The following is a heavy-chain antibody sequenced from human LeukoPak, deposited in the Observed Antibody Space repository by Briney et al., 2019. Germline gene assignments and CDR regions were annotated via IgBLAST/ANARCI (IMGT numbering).Heavy chain of an antibody. Sequence: SETLSLTCTVSGGSISSYYWSWIRQPAGKGLERIGRIYTSGSTNYNPSLKSRVTMSVDTSKSQFSLKLSSVRTADTAVYYCARAGVAAAGYTYFQHWGQGTLVTVSS. J-gene: IGHJ1*01. D-gene: IGHD6-13*01. V-gene: IGHV4-4*07. CDR2: IYTSGST. CDR3: ARAGVAAAGYTYFQH. CDR1: GGSISSYY.